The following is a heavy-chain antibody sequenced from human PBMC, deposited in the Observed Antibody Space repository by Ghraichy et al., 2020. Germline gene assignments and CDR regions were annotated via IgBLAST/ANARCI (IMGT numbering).Heavy chain of an antibody. V-gene: IGHV3-7*01. CDR1: GFTFSTSW. Sequence: LSLTCAASGFTFSTSWMSWVRQAPGKGLEWVANINQDEREKYYVDSVKGRFIISRDNAKNSLYLQMNTLRVEDTAVYYCARDSGSYDHYYFGMAVWGQGTTVIVSS. D-gene: IGHD1-26*01. CDR3: ARDSGSYDHYYFGMAV. J-gene: IGHJ6*02. CDR2: INQDEREK.